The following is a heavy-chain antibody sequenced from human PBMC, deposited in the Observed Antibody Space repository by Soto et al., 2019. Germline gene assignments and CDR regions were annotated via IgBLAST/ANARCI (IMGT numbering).Heavy chain of an antibody. J-gene: IGHJ4*02. D-gene: IGHD6-19*01. CDR2: ARQDGGQE. CDR1: GFTFSSYW. Sequence: GGSLRLSCTASGFTFSSYWMSWVRQAPGKGLEWVAHARQDGGQEYYVDSVKGRFTISRDNAKNSLYLQMNSLRVEDTAVYYCARYPNPTVAGLPFDLWGQGTLVTVSS. V-gene: IGHV3-7*03. CDR3: ARYPNPTVAGLPFDL.